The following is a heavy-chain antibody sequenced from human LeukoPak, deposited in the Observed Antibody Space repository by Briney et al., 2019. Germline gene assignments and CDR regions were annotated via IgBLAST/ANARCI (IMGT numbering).Heavy chain of an antibody. V-gene: IGHV3-48*03. J-gene: IGHJ4*02. CDR2: ISTSGNTR. D-gene: IGHD4-11*01. CDR3: ARELSVTTPYYFDY. Sequence: PGGSLRLSCAASGFTFSSYEMNWVRQAPGKGLEWVSYISTSGNTRYYADSVKGRFTISRDNAKNSLYLQMNSLRVEDTAVYYCARELSVTTPYYFDYWGQGTLVTVSS. CDR1: GFTFSSYE.